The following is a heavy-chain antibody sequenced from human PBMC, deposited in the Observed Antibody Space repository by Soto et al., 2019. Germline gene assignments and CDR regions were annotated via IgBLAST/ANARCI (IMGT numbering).Heavy chain of an antibody. CDR2: IMPVFHTT. J-gene: IGHJ6*02. D-gene: IGHD6-25*01. Sequence: QVQLVQSGAEVKKPGSSVKVSCQASGGTFNNFAFTWVRQAPDQGLEWLGGIMPVFHTTNIAQTFQDRITVTADDFTTTVYMEMTSLRYDDTAVYYCATATISPVSATLYHYGMDVWGQGTTVTVSS. CDR1: GGTFNNFA. V-gene: IGHV1-69*01. CDR3: ATATISPVSATLYHYGMDV.